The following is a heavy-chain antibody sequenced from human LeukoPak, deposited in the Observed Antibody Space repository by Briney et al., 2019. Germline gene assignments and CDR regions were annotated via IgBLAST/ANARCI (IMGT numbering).Heavy chain of an antibody. J-gene: IGHJ5*02. D-gene: IGHD4-17*01. Sequence: EASVKVSCKAFGYTFTRYGVSWVRQAPGQGLEWIGWISGSNGNTNYAQNFQGRVTMTTDSSTSTAYMELRSLRSDDTAVYYCARMTTVTTGAGNWFDPWGQGTLVTVSS. V-gene: IGHV1-18*01. CDR3: ARMTTVTTGAGNWFDP. CDR2: ISGSNGNT. CDR1: GYTFTRYG.